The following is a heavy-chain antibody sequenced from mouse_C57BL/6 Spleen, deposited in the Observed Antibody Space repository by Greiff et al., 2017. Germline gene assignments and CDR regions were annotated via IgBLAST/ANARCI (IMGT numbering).Heavy chain of an antibody. CDR1: GYAFSSSW. D-gene: IGHD2-4*01. J-gene: IGHJ4*01. V-gene: IGHV1-82*01. Sequence: VQLQQSGPELVKPGASVKISCKASGYAFSSSWMNWVKQRPGKGLEWIGQIYPGDGDTNYNGKFKGKDTLTADKTSSTAYMQLSSLTSEDSAVYFCARGLDDYDPYYAMDYWGQGTSVTVSS. CDR3: ARGLDDYDPYYAMDY. CDR2: IYPGDGDT.